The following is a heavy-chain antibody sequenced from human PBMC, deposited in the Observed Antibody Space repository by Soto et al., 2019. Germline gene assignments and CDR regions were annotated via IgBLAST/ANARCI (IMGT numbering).Heavy chain of an antibody. CDR3: AKAQDFWSGCSL. D-gene: IGHD3-3*01. CDR2: ISGRGDTT. J-gene: IGHJ4*02. CDR1: GFTFSSYA. V-gene: IGHV3-23*01. Sequence: GGSLRLSCAASGFTFSSYAMSWVRQAPGKGLEWVSAISGRGDTTYYADSLKDRFTISRDNSKNTLYLQMNSLRAEDTAVYYCAKAQDFWSGCSLWGQGTLVTVSS.